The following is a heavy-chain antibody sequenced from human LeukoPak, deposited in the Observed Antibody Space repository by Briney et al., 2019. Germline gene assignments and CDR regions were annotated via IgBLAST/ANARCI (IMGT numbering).Heavy chain of an antibody. CDR1: GYTFTGYY. D-gene: IGHD3-3*01. CDR2: INPNSGGT. V-gene: IGHV1-2*02. CDR3: ARERITIFGVGKTNWFDP. J-gene: IGHJ5*02. Sequence: ASVKVSCKASGYTFTGYYMHWVRQAPGQGLEWMGWINPNSGGTNYAQKFQGRVTMTRDTSISTAYMELSRLRSDDTAVYYCARERITIFGVGKTNWFDPWGQGTLVTVSS.